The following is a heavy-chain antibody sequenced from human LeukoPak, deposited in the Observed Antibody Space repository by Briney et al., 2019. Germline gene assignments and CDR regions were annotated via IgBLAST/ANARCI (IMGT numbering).Heavy chain of an antibody. CDR1: GFTFDDYG. CDR2: INWNGGST. J-gene: IGHJ5*02. Sequence: RPGGSRRLSCAASGFTFDDYGMSWVRQAPVKGLEWVAGINWNGGSTGYADSVKGRFTISRDNAKNSLYLQMNSLRAEDTALYYCARGDSSSWYTAWFDPWGQGTLVTVSS. CDR3: ARGDSSSWYTAWFDP. D-gene: IGHD6-13*01. V-gene: IGHV3-20*04.